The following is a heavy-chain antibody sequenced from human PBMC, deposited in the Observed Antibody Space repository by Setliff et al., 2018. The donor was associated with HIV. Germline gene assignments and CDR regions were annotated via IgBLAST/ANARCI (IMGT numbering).Heavy chain of an antibody. CDR2: IYPTGST. D-gene: IGHD3-3*01. CDR1: GGSLSPYY. Sequence: SETLSLTCSVSGGSLSPYYWTWIRQPAGKGLEWLGRIYPTGSTIHNPSLRSRVTMSVDTSKNQFSLKLTSMTATDTAVYYCASEKKAWSVSDSFYEYWGQGVPVTVSS. J-gene: IGHJ4*02. V-gene: IGHV4-4*07. CDR3: ASEKKAWSVSDSFYEY.